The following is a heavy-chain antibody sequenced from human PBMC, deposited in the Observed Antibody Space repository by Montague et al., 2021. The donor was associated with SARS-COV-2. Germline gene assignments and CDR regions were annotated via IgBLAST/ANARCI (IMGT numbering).Heavy chain of an antibody. CDR1: GGSFSGYY. D-gene: IGHD2-2*01. J-gene: IGHJ6*02. CDR3: TREGYQVLWSDYYYYGMDV. Sequence: ETLSLTCAVYGGSFSGYYWSWIRQPPGKGLEWIGEINHSGSTNXNPSLKSRVTISVDTSKNQFSLKLSSVTAADTAVYYCTREGYQVLWSDYYYYGMDVWGQGTTVTVSS. CDR2: INHSGST. V-gene: IGHV4-34*01.